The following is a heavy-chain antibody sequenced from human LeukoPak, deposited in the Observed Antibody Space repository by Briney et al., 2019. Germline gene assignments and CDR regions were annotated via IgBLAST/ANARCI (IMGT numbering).Heavy chain of an antibody. D-gene: IGHD4-11*01. CDR2: INPNTGGT. J-gene: IGHJ4*02. Sequence: ASVKVSCKASGYTFTDYYIHWVRQAPGQGLEWMGWINPNTGGTNYAQKFQGRVTMTRDTSISTVYMELSTLRSDDTAVYYCAQTTAFGYFDYWGQGTLVTVSS. V-gene: IGHV1-2*02. CDR1: GYTFTDYY. CDR3: AQTTAFGYFDY.